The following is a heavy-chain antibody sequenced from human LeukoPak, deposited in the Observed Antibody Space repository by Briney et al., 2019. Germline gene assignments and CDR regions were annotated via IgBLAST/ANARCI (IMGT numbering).Heavy chain of an antibody. D-gene: IGHD2-15*01. CDR2: INHSGST. CDR1: GGSFSGYY. J-gene: IGHJ4*02. V-gene: IGHV4-34*01. CDR3: ARGLCSGGTCPWGYYFDY. Sequence: SETLSLTCAVYGGSFSGYYWGWTRQPPGKGLEWIGEINHSGSTNYNPSLKSRVTISVDTSKNQFSLKLSSVTAADTAVYYCARGLCSGGTCPWGYYFDYWGQGTLVTVSS.